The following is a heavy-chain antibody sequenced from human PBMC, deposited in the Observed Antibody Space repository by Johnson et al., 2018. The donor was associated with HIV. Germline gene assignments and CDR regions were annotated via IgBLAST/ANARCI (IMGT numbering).Heavy chain of an antibody. CDR3: AKAELIRFGELNDGVDI. CDR2: INWNGAIT. CDR1: GFTFDDYG. J-gene: IGHJ3*02. V-gene: IGHV3-20*04. D-gene: IGHD3-10*01. Sequence: VQLVESGGGVVRPGGSLRLSCAASGFTFDDYGMTWVRQAPGKGLEWVSSINWNGAITAYADSVKGRFTISRDNSKNTLYLKMNNLGPEDKSVYYCAKAELIRFGELNDGVDIWGQGTMVTVAS.